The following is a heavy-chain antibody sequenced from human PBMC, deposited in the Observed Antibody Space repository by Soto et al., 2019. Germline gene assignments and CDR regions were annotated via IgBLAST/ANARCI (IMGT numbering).Heavy chain of an antibody. J-gene: IGHJ4*02. D-gene: IGHD6-13*01. Sequence: PGGSLRLSCTASGFTFGDYAMSWFRQAPGKGLEWVGFIRSKAYGGTTEYAASVKGRFTISRDDSKSIAYLQMNSLKTEDTAVYYCTRDLGIAAATSALFDYWGQGTLVTV. CDR2: IRSKAYGGTT. V-gene: IGHV3-49*03. CDR1: GFTFGDYA. CDR3: TRDLGIAAATSALFDY.